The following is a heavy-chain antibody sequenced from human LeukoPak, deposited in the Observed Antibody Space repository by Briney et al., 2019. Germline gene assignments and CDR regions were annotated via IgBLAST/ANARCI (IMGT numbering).Heavy chain of an antibody. D-gene: IGHD3-9*01. CDR2: INWNGGST. V-gene: IGHV3-20*04. CDR1: GFTFDDYG. Sequence: GGSLRLSCAASGFTFDDYGMSWVRQAPGKGLEWVSGINWNGGSTGYADSVKGRFTISRDNAKNSLYLQMNSLRAEDTALYYCAREMGVLRYFDWLSDAFDIWGQGTMVTVSS. J-gene: IGHJ3*02. CDR3: AREMGVLRYFDWLSDAFDI.